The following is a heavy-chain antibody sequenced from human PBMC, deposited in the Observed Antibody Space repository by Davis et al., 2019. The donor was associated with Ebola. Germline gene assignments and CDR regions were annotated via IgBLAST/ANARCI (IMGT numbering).Heavy chain of an antibody. J-gene: IGHJ4*02. D-gene: IGHD6-19*01. CDR1: GYTFNSHG. CDR2: ISAYNGHT. Sequence: AASVKVSCKASGYTFNSHGISWVRQAPGQGLEWMASISAYNGHTNYAQKFQGRLTLTTDTSTSTVYMELRSLTSDDTAEYYCARGRNGGWDFDYWGQGTRVTVSA. V-gene: IGHV1-18*01. CDR3: ARGRNGGWDFDY.